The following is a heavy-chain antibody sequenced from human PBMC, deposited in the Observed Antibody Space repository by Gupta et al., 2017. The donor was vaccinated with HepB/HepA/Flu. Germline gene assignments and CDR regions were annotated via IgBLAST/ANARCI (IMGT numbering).Heavy chain of an antibody. Sequence: EVQLVESGGGLVKPGGSLRLSCAASGFTFSSYSMNWVRQAPGKGLEWVSSISSSSSYIYYADSVKGRFTISRDNAKNSLYLQMNSLRAEDTAVYYYARAVVPAAIPLYYYYYYMDVWGKGTTVTVSS. CDR1: GFTFSSYS. D-gene: IGHD2-2*01. CDR3: ARAVVPAAIPLYYYYYYMDV. J-gene: IGHJ6*03. CDR2: ISSSSSYI. V-gene: IGHV3-21*01.